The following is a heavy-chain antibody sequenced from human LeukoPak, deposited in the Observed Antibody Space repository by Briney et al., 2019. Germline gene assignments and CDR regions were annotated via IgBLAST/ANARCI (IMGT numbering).Heavy chain of an antibody. J-gene: IGHJ4*02. CDR2: IYYSGST. Sequence: PSETLSLTCTVSGGSISSSSYYWGWIRQPPGKGLEWIGSIYYSGSTYYNPSLKSRVTISVDTSKNQFSLKLSSVTAADTAVYYCASQVVAATFSPYYFDYWGQGTLVTVSS. D-gene: IGHD2-15*01. CDR1: GGSISSSSYY. V-gene: IGHV4-39*07. CDR3: ASQVVAATFSPYYFDY.